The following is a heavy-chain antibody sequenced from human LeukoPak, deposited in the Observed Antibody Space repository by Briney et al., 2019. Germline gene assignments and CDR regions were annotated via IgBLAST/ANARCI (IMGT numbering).Heavy chain of an antibody. V-gene: IGHV6-1*01. CDR3: AKGPLRGTAAAIDY. Sequence: SQTLSLTCAISGDSVSGGTGWSWIRQSPSRGLEWLGRTYYRSRWHYDYAVSVKSRITINPDASKNQFSLQLNSVTPEDTAVYYCAKGPLRGTAAAIDYWGQGTLVTVSS. CDR2: TYYRSRWHY. CDR1: GDSVSGGTG. J-gene: IGHJ4*02. D-gene: IGHD2-2*01.